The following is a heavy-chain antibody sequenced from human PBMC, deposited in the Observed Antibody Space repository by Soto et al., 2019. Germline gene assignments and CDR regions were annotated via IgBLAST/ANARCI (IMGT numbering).Heavy chain of an antibody. J-gene: IGHJ4*02. CDR1: GGSFSGYY. V-gene: IGHV4-34*01. Sequence: QVQLQQWGAGLLKPSETLSLTCAVYGGSFSGYYWSWIRQPPGKGLEWIGEINHSGSTNYNPSLKSQVTISVDPSRNQVSLKLSSVPAADTAVYYCARGRGCSGGICYPPLGYWGQGTLVTVSS. CDR3: ARGRGCSGGICYPPLGY. CDR2: INHSGST. D-gene: IGHD2-15*01.